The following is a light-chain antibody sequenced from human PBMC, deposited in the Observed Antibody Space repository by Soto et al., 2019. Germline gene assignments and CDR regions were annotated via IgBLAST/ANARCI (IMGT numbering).Light chain of an antibody. CDR3: AAWDDSLNGL. Sequence: QSALTQPASVSGSPGQSITISCTGTSNDIGRYNHVSWYQHHPGKAPKLIISEVSNRPSGVSNRFSGSKSGYTASLTISGLQSEDEANYYCAAWDDSLNGLFGGGTKLTVL. V-gene: IGLV2-14*01. CDR2: EVS. CDR1: SNDIGRYNH. J-gene: IGLJ2*01.